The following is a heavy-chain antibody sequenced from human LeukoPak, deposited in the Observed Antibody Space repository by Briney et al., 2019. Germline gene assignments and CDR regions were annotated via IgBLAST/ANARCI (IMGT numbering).Heavy chain of an antibody. J-gene: IGHJ5*02. V-gene: IGHV1-69*13. CDR1: SYTFTSYG. D-gene: IGHD3-10*01. Sequence: SVKVSCKASSYTFTSYGISWVRQAPGQGFEWMGGIIPIFGTANYAQKFQGRVTITADESTSTAHMELSSLRSEDTAVYYCALPGGSGSYHNWFDPWGQGTLVTVSS. CDR2: IIPIFGTA. CDR3: ALPGGSGSYHNWFDP.